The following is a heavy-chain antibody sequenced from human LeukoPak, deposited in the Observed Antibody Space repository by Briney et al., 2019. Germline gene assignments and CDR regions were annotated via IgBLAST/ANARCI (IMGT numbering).Heavy chain of an antibody. J-gene: IGHJ4*02. CDR2: ISTSGGLSSI. CDR1: GFIFSSFS. V-gene: IGHV3-21*06. CDR3: ARKRPNYFDY. Sequence: GGSLRLSCAASGFIFSSFSVNWVRQAPGKGLEWVSSISTSGGLSSIYYADSVKGRFTISRDNAENSLYLQMNSLRAEDTALYYCARKRPNYFDYWDQGTLVTVSS.